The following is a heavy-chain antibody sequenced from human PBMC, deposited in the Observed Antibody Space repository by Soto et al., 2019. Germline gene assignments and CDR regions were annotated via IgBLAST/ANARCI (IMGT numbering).Heavy chain of an antibody. D-gene: IGHD2-21*01. CDR2: IIPIFGTA. CDR3: AATDSAYCGGDCYGY. J-gene: IGHJ4*02. Sequence: GASVKVSCKASGGTFSSYAISWVRQAPGQGLEWMGGIIPIFGTANYAQKFQGRVTITADESTSTAYMELSSLRSEDTAVYYCAATDSAYCGGDCYGYWGQGTLVTVSS. CDR1: GGTFSSYA. V-gene: IGHV1-69*13.